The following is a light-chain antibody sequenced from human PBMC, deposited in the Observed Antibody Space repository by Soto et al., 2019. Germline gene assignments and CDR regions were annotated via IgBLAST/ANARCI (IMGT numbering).Light chain of an antibody. Sequence: DIQVTQSPSSLSASVGSRFNITRRASKTISNYLNWYQKKPGKAPQLLIYAASTLQRGVPSRFSGSGSGTDFTLTIGSLQPADSATYYCQQSYSPPTITFGQGTRLEIK. J-gene: IGKJ5*01. CDR1: KTISNY. CDR2: AAS. CDR3: QQSYSPPTIT. V-gene: IGKV1-39*01.